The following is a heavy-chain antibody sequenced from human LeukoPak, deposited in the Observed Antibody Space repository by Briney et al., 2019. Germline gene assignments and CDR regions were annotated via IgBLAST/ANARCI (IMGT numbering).Heavy chain of an antibody. CDR2: IKQDGSEK. Sequence: GGSLRLSCAASGFTFSSYWMSWVRQAPGKGLEWVANIKQDGSEKYYVDSVKGRFTISRDSSKNTLFLQMNRLRPEDAAVYYCARAPVTTCRGAFCYPFDYWGLGTLVTVSS. CDR1: GFTFSSYW. V-gene: IGHV3-7*03. J-gene: IGHJ4*02. D-gene: IGHD2-15*01. CDR3: ARAPVTTCRGAFCYPFDY.